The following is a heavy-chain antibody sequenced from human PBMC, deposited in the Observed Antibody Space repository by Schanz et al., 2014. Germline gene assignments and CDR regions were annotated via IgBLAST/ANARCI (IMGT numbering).Heavy chain of an antibody. CDR3: ANRGDTLGYFES. CDR1: GFIFKNYA. J-gene: IGHJ4*02. V-gene: IGHV3-23*01. Sequence: EVQLLESGGGLVQPGGSLRLSCAASGFIFKNYAMTWVRQAPGKGLEWVSTISGRGDVAYYTDSVKGRFTISRDNSRNTQSLQMNSLRADDTDVYYCANRGDTLGYFESWGQGTLVTVSS. D-gene: IGHD3-10*01. CDR2: ISGRGDVA.